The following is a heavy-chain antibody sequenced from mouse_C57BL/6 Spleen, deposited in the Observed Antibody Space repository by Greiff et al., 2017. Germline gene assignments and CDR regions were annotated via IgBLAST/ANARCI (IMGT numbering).Heavy chain of an antibody. CDR3: ARSIYYGNPMDY. CDR1: GYSFTGYY. D-gene: IGHD2-1*01. CDR2: INPSTGGT. V-gene: IGHV1-42*01. J-gene: IGHJ4*01. Sequence: VQLQQSGPELVKPRASVKISCKASGYSFTGYYMNWVKQSPEKSLEWIGEINPSTGGTTYNQKFKAKATLTVDKSSSTAYMQLKSLTSEDSAVYYCARSIYYGNPMDYWGQGTSVTVSS.